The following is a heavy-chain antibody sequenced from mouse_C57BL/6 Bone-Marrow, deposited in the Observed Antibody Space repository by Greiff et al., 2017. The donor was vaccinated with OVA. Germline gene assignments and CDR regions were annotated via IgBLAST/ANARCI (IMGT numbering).Heavy chain of an antibody. CDR1: GFTFSSYA. J-gene: IGHJ3*01. CDR3: ARDERIYYDHEGCAY. V-gene: IGHV5-4*01. Sequence: VQLKESGGGLVKPGGSLKLSCAASGFTFSSYAMSWVRQTPEKRLEWVATISDGGSYTYYPDNVKGRFTISRDNAKNNLYLQMSHLKSEDTAMYYGARDERIYYDHEGCAYWGQGTLVTVSA. D-gene: IGHD2-4*01. CDR2: ISDGGSYT.